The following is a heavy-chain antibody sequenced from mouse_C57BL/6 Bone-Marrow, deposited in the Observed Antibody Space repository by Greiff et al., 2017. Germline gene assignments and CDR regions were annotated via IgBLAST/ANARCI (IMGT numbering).Heavy chain of an antibody. CDR2: IDPSDSYT. J-gene: IGHJ4*01. Sequence: QVQLQQPGAELVMPGASVKLSCKASGYTFTSYWMHWVKQRPGQGLEWIREIDPSDSYTKYNQKFKGKSTLTVDKSSSTAYMQLSSLTSEDSAVXYCAREPFITTLVANAIDYWGQGTSVTVSS. D-gene: IGHD1-1*01. CDR1: GYTFTSYW. V-gene: IGHV1-69*01. CDR3: AREPFITTLVANAIDY.